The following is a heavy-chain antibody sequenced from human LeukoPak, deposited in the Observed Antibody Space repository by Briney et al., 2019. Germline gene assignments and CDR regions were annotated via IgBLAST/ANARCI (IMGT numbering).Heavy chain of an antibody. D-gene: IGHD6-6*01. Sequence: ASVKVSCKASVYTFTSYYMHWVRQAPGQGLEWMGIINPSGGSTSYAQKLQGRVTITKDTSTGTVYMELSSLRSEDTAVYYGALSIAARSSYEIWGQGTMVTVSS. V-gene: IGHV1-46*01. J-gene: IGHJ3*02. CDR2: INPSGGST. CDR1: VYTFTSYY. CDR3: ALSIAARSSYEI.